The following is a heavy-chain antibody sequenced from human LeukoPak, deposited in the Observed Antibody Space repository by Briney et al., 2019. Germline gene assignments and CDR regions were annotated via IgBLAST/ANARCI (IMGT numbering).Heavy chain of an antibody. Sequence: ASVKVSCKASGYTFTSYDINWVRQATGQGLEWMGWMNPNSGNTGCAQKFQGRVTMTRNTSISTAYMELSSLRSEDTAVYYCARVGYVWGSYRLAYFDYWGQGTLVTVSP. CDR1: GYTFTSYD. CDR2: MNPNSGNT. J-gene: IGHJ4*02. V-gene: IGHV1-8*01. CDR3: ARVGYVWGSYRLAYFDY. D-gene: IGHD3-16*02.